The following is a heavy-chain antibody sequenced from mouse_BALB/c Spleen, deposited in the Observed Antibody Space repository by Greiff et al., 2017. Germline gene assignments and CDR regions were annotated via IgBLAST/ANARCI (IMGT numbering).Heavy chain of an antibody. CDR3: ARDRGYAMDY. CDR2: ISDGGSYT. V-gene: IGHV5-4*02. Sequence: EVNLVESGGGLVKPGGSLKLSCAASGFTFSDYYMYWVRQTPEKRLEWVATISDGGSYTYYPDSVKGRFTISRDNAKNNLYLQMSSLKSEDTAMYYCARDRGYAMDYWGQGTSVTVSS. CDR1: GFTFSDYY. J-gene: IGHJ4*01.